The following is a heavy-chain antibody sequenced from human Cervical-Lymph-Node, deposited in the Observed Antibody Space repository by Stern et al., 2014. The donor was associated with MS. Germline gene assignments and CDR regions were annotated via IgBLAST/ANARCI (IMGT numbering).Heavy chain of an antibody. CDR3: ARDAIAVAGNLYYYYYYGMDV. D-gene: IGHD6-19*01. J-gene: IGHJ6*02. CDR2: ISYDGSNK. Sequence: VHLVESGGGVVQPGRSLRLSCAASGFTFSSYAMHWVRQAPGKGLEWVAVISYDGSNKYYADSVKGRFTISRDNSKNTLYLQMNSLRAEDTAVYYCARDAIAVAGNLYYYYYYGMDVWGQGTTVTVSS. V-gene: IGHV3-30-3*01. CDR1: GFTFSSYA.